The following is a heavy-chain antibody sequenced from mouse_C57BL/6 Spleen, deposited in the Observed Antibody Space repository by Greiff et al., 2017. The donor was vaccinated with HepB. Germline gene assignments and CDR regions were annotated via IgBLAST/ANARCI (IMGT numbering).Heavy chain of an antibody. Sequence: VQLQQSGAELVRPGASVKLSCTASGFNIKDYYMHWVKQRPEQGLEWIGRIDPEDGDTEYAPKFQGKATMTADTSSNTAYLQLSSLTSEDTAVYYCTRYYGSGGFAYWGQGTLVTVSA. J-gene: IGHJ3*01. D-gene: IGHD1-1*01. V-gene: IGHV14-1*01. CDR2: IDPEDGDT. CDR1: GFNIKDYY. CDR3: TRYYGSGGFAY.